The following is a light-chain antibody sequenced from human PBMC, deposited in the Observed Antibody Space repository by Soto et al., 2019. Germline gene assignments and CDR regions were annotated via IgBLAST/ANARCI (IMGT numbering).Light chain of an antibody. Sequence: QSALTQPRSVSGSPGQSVTISCTGTSSDVGGYNYVSWYQQHPGKAPKLMIYDVSKRPSGVPDRFSGSKSGNTASLTISGVQAEDEADYYCCSYAGSYTLYVFGTGTKLTVL. CDR3: CSYAGSYTLYV. CDR1: SSDVGGYNY. CDR2: DVS. J-gene: IGLJ1*01. V-gene: IGLV2-11*01.